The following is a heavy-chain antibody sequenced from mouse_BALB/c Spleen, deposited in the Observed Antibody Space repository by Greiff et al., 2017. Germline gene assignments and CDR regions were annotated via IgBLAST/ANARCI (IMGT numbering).Heavy chain of an antibody. Sequence: QVQLKQSGAELAKPGASVKMSCKASGYTFTSYWMHWVKQRPGQGLEWIGYINPSTGYTEYNQKFKDKATLTADKSSSTAYMQLSSLTSEDSAVYYCAREMSSAPFDYWGQGTTLTVSS. D-gene: IGHD1-1*01. CDR2: INPSTGYT. V-gene: IGHV1-7*01. CDR3: AREMSSAPFDY. CDR1: GYTFTSYW. J-gene: IGHJ2*01.